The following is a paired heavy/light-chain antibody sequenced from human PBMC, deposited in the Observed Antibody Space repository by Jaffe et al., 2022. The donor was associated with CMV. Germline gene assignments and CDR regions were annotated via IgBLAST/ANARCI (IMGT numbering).Heavy chain of an antibody. CDR3: YTLHIPMFRGPIP. D-gene: IGHD3-10*01. CDR1: GFSFSDAW. CDR2: IKTTSDGRTT. V-gene: IGHV3-15*01. Sequence: EVQLVESGGGLVKPGGSLRLSCAASGFSFSDAWMTWVRQAPGKGLEWIGRIKTTSDGRTTDYAAPVKGRFAISRDDSKNTLYLQMSNLKTEDTALYSCYTLHIPMFRGPIPWGQGTLVTVSS. J-gene: IGHJ5*02.
Light chain of an antibody. J-gene: IGKJ2*01. CDR1: ESVRSNS. V-gene: IGKV3-20*01. CDR3: HQYGDSVYT. CDR2: GAS. Sequence: EIVLTQSPGTLSVSPGERATLSCRASESVRSNSLAWYQQRPGQAPRLLIYGASNRATGIPDRFSGSGSGADFTLTISRLEPEDFAVYYCHQYGDSVYTFGQGTKLEI.